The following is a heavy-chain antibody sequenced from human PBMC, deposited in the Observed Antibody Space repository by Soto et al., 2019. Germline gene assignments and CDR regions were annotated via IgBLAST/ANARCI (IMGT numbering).Heavy chain of an antibody. Sequence: SETLSLTCTVSGGSMSPYYWSWIRQPPEKGLEWIGYMYYSGSTNYSPSLKRRVTMSVDTSKNQFSLKLSSVTAADTAVYYCARGYSDSRGYYSDYWGQGTLVTVSS. CDR3: ARGYSDSRGYYSDY. D-gene: IGHD3-22*01. CDR2: MYYSGST. CDR1: GGSMSPYY. J-gene: IGHJ4*02. V-gene: IGHV4-59*01.